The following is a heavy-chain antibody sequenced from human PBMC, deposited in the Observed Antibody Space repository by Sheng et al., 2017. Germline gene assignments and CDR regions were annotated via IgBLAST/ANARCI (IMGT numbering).Heavy chain of an antibody. Sequence: QVQLVQSGAEVKKPGSSVKVSCKASGGTFSSYAISWVRQAPGQGLEWMGRIIPIFGKAKYAQKFQGRLTITADRSTYTSYMELSSLKSDDTALYYCARAGEMAFDSWGQGTLVTVSS. CDR2: IIPIFGKA. CDR3: ARAGEMAFDS. J-gene: IGHJ5*01. D-gene: IGHD3-16*01. CDR1: GGTFSSYA. V-gene: IGHV1-69*14.